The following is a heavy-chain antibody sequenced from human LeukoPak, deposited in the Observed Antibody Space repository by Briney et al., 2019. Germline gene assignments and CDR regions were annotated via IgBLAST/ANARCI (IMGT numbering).Heavy chain of an antibody. CDR3: ARERRAWGEDF. V-gene: IGHV5-51*01. CDR1: GYSFTSYW. Sequence: GESLKISCKGSGYSFTSYWIGWVRQMPGKGLEWMGIIYPGDSDTRYSPSFQGQVTISADKSISTAYMQLSSLASEDTAVYYCARERRAWGEDFWGQGTLVTVSS. CDR2: IYPGDSDT. J-gene: IGHJ4*02. D-gene: IGHD3-16*01.